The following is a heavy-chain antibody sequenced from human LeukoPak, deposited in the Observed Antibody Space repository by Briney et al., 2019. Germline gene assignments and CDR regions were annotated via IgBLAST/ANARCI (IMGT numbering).Heavy chain of an antibody. CDR3: ARVYGYSSSWDYYYYYGMDV. V-gene: IGHV1-18*01. CDR2: ISAYNGNT. Sequence: ASVKVSCKASGHTFTSYGISWVRQAPGQGLEWMGWISAYNGNTNYAQKLQGRVTMTTDTSTSTAYMELRSLRSEDTAVYYCARVYGYSSSWDYYYYYGMDVWGQGTTVTVSS. CDR1: GHTFTSYG. J-gene: IGHJ6*02. D-gene: IGHD6-13*01.